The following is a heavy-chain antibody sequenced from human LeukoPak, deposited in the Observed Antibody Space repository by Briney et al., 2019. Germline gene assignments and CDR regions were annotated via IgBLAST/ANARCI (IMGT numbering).Heavy chain of an antibody. V-gene: IGHV3-21*01. Sequence: GGSLRLSCAASGFTFSSYSMNWVRQAPGKGLEWVSSISSSSSYIYYADSVKGRFTISRDNAKSSLYLQMNSLRAEDTAVYYCARDPWRGIYYGAGGYYWGQGTLVTVSS. CDR3: ARDPWRGIYYGAGGYY. CDR1: GFTFSSYS. J-gene: IGHJ4*02. CDR2: ISSSSSYI. D-gene: IGHD1-26*01.